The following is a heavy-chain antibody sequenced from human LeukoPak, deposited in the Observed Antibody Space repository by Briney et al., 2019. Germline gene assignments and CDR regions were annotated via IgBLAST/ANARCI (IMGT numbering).Heavy chain of an antibody. D-gene: IGHD3-22*01. CDR3: AKAVYDSSGYYPLFDY. V-gene: IGHV3-23*01. CDR1: GFTFSSYA. CDR2: ISGSGGST. Sequence: PGGSLRLSCAASGFTFSSYAMSWVRQAPGKGLEWVSAISGSGGSTCYADSVKGRFTISRDNSKNTLYLQMNSLRAEDTAVYYCAKAVYDSSGYYPLFDYWGQGTLVTVSS. J-gene: IGHJ4*02.